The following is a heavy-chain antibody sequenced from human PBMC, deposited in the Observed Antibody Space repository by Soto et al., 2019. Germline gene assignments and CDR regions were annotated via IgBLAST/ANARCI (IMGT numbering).Heavy chain of an antibody. J-gene: IGHJ6*02. CDR1: GLTFSYFA. CDR3: ALLGRSGSGRPYYYGMDV. V-gene: IGHV3-23*01. Sequence: EVQLLESGGGLVQPGGSLRLSCAVSGLTFSYFAMSWVRQAPGKGLEWVSAISGSGGITYYADSVKGRFTISRDNSKNTLFLQMNSLGAEDTAVYYCALLGRSGSGRPYYYGMDVWGQGTTVTVSS. CDR2: ISGSGGIT. D-gene: IGHD3-10*01.